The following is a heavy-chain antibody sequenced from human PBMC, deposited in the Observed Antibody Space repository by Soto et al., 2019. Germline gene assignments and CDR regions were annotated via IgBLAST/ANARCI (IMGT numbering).Heavy chain of an antibody. CDR2: INSDGSST. CDR1: GFTFSSYW. Sequence: GGSLRLSCAASGFTFSSYWMHWVRQAPGKGLVWVSRINSDGSSTSYADSVKGRFTISRDNAKNTLYLQMNSLRAEDTAVYYCARDPHCSSTSCWIYYYYYYMDVWGKGTTVTVSS. J-gene: IGHJ6*03. D-gene: IGHD2-2*01. V-gene: IGHV3-74*01. CDR3: ARDPHCSSTSCWIYYYYYYMDV.